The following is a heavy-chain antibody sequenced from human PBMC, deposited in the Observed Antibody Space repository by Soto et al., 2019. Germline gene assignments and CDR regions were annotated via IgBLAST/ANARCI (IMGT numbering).Heavy chain of an antibody. CDR2: IYYSGST. V-gene: IGHV4-39*01. CDR1: GGSIISSSYY. Sequence: SETLSLTCTVCGGSIISSSYYWGWIRQPPGKGLEWIGSIYYSGSTYYNPSLKSRVTISVDTSKNQFSLKLSSVTAADTAVYYCARLVVLGVIAHKWFDP. D-gene: IGHD3-10*01. J-gene: IGHJ5*02. CDR3: ARLVVLGVIAHKWFDP.